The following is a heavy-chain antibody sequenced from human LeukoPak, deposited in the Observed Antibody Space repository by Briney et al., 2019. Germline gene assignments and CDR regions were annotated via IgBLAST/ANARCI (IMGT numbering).Heavy chain of an antibody. D-gene: IGHD2-15*01. Sequence: GSLRLSCAASGFTFSSYAMSWVRQAPGKGLEWVSAISGSGGSTYYADSVKGRFTISRDNSKNTLYLQMNSLRAEDTAVYYCAKDCSGGSCTDNWGQGTLVTVSS. CDR3: AKDCSGGSCTDN. J-gene: IGHJ4*02. CDR2: ISGSGGST. CDR1: GFTFSSYA. V-gene: IGHV3-23*01.